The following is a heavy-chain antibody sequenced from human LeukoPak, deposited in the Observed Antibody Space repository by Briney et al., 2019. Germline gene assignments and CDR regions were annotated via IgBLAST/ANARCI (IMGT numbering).Heavy chain of an antibody. J-gene: IGHJ4*02. D-gene: IGHD3-10*01. CDR1: GGSISSTSYY. CDR2: IYYSGNT. CDR3: ARASRGHDY. Sequence: SETLSLTCTVSGGSISSTSYYWGWIRQPPGKGLEWIGNIYYSGNTYYNPSLKSRVTISVDTSKNQFSLKLTSVTAADTAVYYCARASRGHDYWGQGTLVTVSS. V-gene: IGHV4-39*07.